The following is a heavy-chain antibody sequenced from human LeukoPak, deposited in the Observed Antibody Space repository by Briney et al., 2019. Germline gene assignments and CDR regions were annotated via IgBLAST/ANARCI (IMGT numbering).Heavy chain of an antibody. CDR1: GFTFSSYE. V-gene: IGHV3-48*03. CDR3: ARDLMARGYSYGFHPGSPALAGY. CDR2: ISSSGSTI. D-gene: IGHD5-18*01. J-gene: IGHJ4*02. Sequence: PGGSLRLSCAASGFTFSSYEMNWVRQAPGKGLEWVSYISSSGSTIYYADSVKGRFTISRDNAKNSLYLQMNSLRAEDTAVYYCARDLMARGYSYGFHPGSPALAGYWGQGTLVTVSS.